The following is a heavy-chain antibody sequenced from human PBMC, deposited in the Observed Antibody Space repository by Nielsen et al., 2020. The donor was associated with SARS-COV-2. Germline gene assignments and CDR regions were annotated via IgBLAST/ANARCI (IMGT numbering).Heavy chain of an antibody. V-gene: IGHV3-30*04. Sequence: GESLKISCAASGFTFSSFAMSWVRHAPGKGLEWVAIISYDGTTRYNEHSAKGRFTISRDNFRHTLFLQMNNLRVQDTAVYYCARETEDSASSWFEFWGQGVLVTVSS. CDR1: GFTFSSFA. CDR3: ARETEDSASSWFEF. D-gene: IGHD6-13*01. J-gene: IGHJ5*01. CDR2: ISYDGTTR.